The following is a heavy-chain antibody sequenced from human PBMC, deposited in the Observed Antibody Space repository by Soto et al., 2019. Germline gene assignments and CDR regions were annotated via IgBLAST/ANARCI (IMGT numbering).Heavy chain of an antibody. V-gene: IGHV3-23*01. CDR1: EFTFSNYA. Sequence: GGSLRLSCAASEFTFSNYAMSWVRQAPGKGLEWVSSISDNGGSTYYADSVKGRFTISRDNSKDTLYLQMNSLRAEDTAVYYCAKDPNYNYYYLDVWGKGTSVTVSS. J-gene: IGHJ6*03. CDR3: AKDPNYNYYYLDV. CDR2: ISDNGGST.